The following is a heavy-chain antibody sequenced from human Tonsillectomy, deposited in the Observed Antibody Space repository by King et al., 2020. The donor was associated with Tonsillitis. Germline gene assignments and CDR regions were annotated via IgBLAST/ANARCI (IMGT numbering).Heavy chain of an antibody. CDR2: IFSNDEK. Sequence: TLKESGPVLVKPTETLTLTCTVSGFSLSNARMGVSWIRQPPGQALEWLAHIFSNDEKSYSTSLKSRLTISKDTSKSQVVLTMTNMDPVDTATYYCARTLYYDILTGYYERPSIRENWFDPWGQGTLVTVSS. CDR3: ARTLYYDILTGYYERPSIRENWFDP. V-gene: IGHV2-26*01. J-gene: IGHJ5*02. CDR1: GFSLSNARMG. D-gene: IGHD3-9*01.